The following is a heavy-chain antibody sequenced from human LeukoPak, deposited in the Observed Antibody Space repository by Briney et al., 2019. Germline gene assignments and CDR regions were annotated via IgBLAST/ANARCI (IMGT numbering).Heavy chain of an antibody. Sequence: SETLSLTCTVSGGSISSSSYYWGWIRQPPGKGLEWIGSIYYSGSTYYNPSLKSRVTISVDTSKNQFSLKLSSVTAADTAVYYCARAYYDYVWGSYYDYFDYWGQGTLVTVSS. CDR3: ARAYYDYVWGSYYDYFDY. J-gene: IGHJ4*02. V-gene: IGHV4-39*07. CDR1: GGSISSSSYY. D-gene: IGHD3-16*01. CDR2: IYYSGST.